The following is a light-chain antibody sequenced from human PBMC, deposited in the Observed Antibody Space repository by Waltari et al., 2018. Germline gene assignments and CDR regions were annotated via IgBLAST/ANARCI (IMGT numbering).Light chain of an antibody. J-gene: IGLJ2*01. V-gene: IGLV3-1*01. CDR1: KLGDTS. Sequence: SYELTQPPSVSVSPGQTASITCSGDKLGDTSPCWYQQKPGQSPVLVIYQDSKRPSGIPERFSGSNSGNTATLTISGTQAMDEADYYCQAWDSSTGVFGGGTKLTVL. CDR3: QAWDSSTGV. CDR2: QDS.